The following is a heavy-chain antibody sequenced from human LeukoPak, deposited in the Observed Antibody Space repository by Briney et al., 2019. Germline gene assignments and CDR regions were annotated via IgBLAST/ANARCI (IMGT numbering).Heavy chain of an antibody. V-gene: IGHV3-30-3*01. CDR3: ARDGYTIVVVKFDY. CDR1: GFTFSSYA. D-gene: IGHD3-22*01. Sequence: GRSLRLSCAASGFTFSSYAMHWVRQAPGKGLEWVAVISYDGSNKYYADSVKGRFTISRDNSKNKLYMQMNSLRAEDTAVYYCARDGYTIVVVKFDYWGQGTLVTVSS. CDR2: ISYDGSNK. J-gene: IGHJ4*02.